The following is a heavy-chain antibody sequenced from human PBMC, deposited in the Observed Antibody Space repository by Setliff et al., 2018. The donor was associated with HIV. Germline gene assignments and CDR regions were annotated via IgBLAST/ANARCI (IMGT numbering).Heavy chain of an antibody. CDR1: GGTFSNYG. Sequence: SVKVSCKASGGTFSNYGMSWVRQAPGQGLEWMGGIIPISGTANYAQKFQGRVTMTEDTSTDTAYMELSSLRSEDTAVYYCARIIGIAVADAFDIWGQGTMVTVSS. D-gene: IGHD6-19*01. CDR2: IIPISGTA. J-gene: IGHJ3*02. CDR3: ARIIGIAVADAFDI. V-gene: IGHV1-69*06.